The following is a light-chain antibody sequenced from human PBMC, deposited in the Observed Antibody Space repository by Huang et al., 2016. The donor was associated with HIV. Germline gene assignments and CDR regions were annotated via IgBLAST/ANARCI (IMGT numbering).Light chain of an antibody. J-gene: IGKJ2*01. CDR2: KTY. CDR3: QQYNSHPYT. CDR1: QNILNW. V-gene: IGKV1-5*03. Sequence: DIQMTQSPSTLSASVGDRVTITCRASQNILNWLDWYQQKQGRAPSLVIYKTYTLQNGVPSRFSGSGSVTEFTLTISSLQPDDFATYYCQQYNSHPYTFGQGTKLDIK.